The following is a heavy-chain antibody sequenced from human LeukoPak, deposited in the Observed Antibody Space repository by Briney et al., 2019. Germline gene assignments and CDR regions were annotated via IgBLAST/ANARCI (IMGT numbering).Heavy chain of an antibody. CDR3: ARDLYYYYDSSGYGSPNDY. CDR2: FYSGSST. J-gene: IGHJ4*02. V-gene: IGHV3-66*01. D-gene: IGHD3-22*01. Sequence: PGGSLRLSCAASGFTVSSNYMSWVRQAPGKGLEWVSVFYSGSSTYYADSVKGRFTISRDNSKNTLYLQMNSLRAEDTAVYYCARDLYYYYDSSGYGSPNDYWGQGTLVSVSS. CDR1: GFTVSSNY.